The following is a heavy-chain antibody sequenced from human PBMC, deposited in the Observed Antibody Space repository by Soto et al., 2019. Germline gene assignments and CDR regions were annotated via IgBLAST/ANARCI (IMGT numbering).Heavy chain of an antibody. CDR1: GGSFSGYY. CDR2: INHGGST. D-gene: IGHD3-9*01. CDR3: ARLEGLATISYYFDF. Sequence: SETLSLTCAVYGGSFSGYYWSWIRQPPGKGLEWIGEINHGGSTNYNPSLKSRVTLSVDTSKNQFSLNLRSVTAADAAVYFCARLEGLATISYYFDFWGPGALVTVSS. J-gene: IGHJ4*02. V-gene: IGHV4-34*01.